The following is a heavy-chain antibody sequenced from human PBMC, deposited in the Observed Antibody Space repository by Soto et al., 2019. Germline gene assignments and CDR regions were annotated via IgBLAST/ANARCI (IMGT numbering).Heavy chain of an antibody. CDR3: ARAYGDLDV. D-gene: IGHD2-21*01. J-gene: IGHJ6*02. Sequence: QVQLVQSGAEVKKPGASVKVSCKASGYTFSSYDINWVRQATGQGLEWMGWMNPKSGYTGNAQKFQGRVTMTRDTSISTAYMEVSSLRSEDTAIYYCARAYGDLDVWGQGTTVTVSS. CDR1: GYTFSSYD. V-gene: IGHV1-8*01. CDR2: MNPKSGYT.